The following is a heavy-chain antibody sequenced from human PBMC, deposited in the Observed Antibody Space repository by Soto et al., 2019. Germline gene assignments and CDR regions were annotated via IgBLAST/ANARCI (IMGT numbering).Heavy chain of an antibody. V-gene: IGHV3-23*01. CDR1: GFTFSSYA. CDR3: AKAPTVTTPFDY. D-gene: IGHD4-17*01. CDR2: ISGSGGST. J-gene: IGHJ4*02. Sequence: PGESLKISCAASGFTFSSYAMSWVRQAPGKGLEWVSAISGSGGSTYYADSVKGRFTISRDNSKNTLYLQMNSLRAEDTAVYYCAKAPTVTTPFDYWGQGTLVTVSS.